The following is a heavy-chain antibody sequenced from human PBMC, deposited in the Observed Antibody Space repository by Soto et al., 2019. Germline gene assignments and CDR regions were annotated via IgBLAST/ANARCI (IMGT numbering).Heavy chain of an antibody. CDR3: ASGGEYYDENLPHYYFFGMHV. CDR2: IIPIFGKA. Sequence: QVQLVQSGAEVKKPGSSVKVSCKASGGTFSNYPITWVRRAPGQGLGWLGGIIPIFGKADYTQKFQGRVTITADEPTSTAYMEISSLRSEDTAVYYCASGGEYYDENLPHYYFFGMHVWGPGTTVTVSS. J-gene: IGHJ6*02. CDR1: GGTFSNYP. D-gene: IGHD3-16*01. V-gene: IGHV1-69*01.